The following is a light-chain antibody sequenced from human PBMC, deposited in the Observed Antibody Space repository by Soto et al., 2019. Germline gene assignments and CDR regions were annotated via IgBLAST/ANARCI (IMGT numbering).Light chain of an antibody. CDR1: QSVSSSY. V-gene: IGKV3-20*01. CDR3: QQYDNSPLT. J-gene: IGKJ4*01. Sequence: IVLTQSPCTLSFSPGERATLSCRASQSVSSSYLAWYQQKPGQAPRLLIYGASNRATGIPDRFSGSGSGTDFTLTISRLEPEDFAVYYCQQYDNSPLTFGGGTKVDIK. CDR2: GAS.